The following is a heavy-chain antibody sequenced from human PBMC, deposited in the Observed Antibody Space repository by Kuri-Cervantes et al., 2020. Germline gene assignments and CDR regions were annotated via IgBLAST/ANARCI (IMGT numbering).Heavy chain of an antibody. CDR2: IKQDGSEK. V-gene: IGHV3-7*01. Sequence: GESLKISCAVSGFTFSSYWMSWVRQAPGKGLEWVANIKQDGSEKYYVDSVKGRFTISRDNAKNSLYLQMNSLRAEDTAVYYCARAHYYGSGSLSWFDPWGQGTLVTVSS. J-gene: IGHJ5*02. CDR1: GFTFSSYW. CDR3: ARAHYYGSGSLSWFDP. D-gene: IGHD3-10*01.